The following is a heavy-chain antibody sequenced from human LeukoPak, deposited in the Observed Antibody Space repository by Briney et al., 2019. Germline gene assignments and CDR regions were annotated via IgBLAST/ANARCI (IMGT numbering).Heavy chain of an antibody. V-gene: IGHV3-7*01. CDR2: IKYDGDEE. D-gene: IGHD6-13*01. CDR3: KSGGAAPGSFDN. CDR1: GFTFSDYW. J-gene: IGHJ4*02. Sequence: GGSLRLSCAASGFTFSDYWMSWMRQAPGKGLEWVADIKYDGDEEYYVDSVKGRFTISRDNAKNSLFLQLNSLRVEDTAVYYCKSGGAAPGSFDNWGQGTLVTVSP.